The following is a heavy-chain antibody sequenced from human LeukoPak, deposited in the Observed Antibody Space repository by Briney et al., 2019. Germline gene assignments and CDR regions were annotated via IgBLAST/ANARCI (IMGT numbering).Heavy chain of an antibody. V-gene: IGHV1-2*02. CDR2: INPNSGGT. J-gene: IGHJ6*02. CDR3: ARDPIAAAGARTYYYYGMDV. D-gene: IGHD6-13*01. Sequence: ASVKVSCKASGYTFTGYYMHWVRQAPGQGLEWMGWINPNSGGTNYAQKFQGRVTMTRDTSISTAYMELSRLRSDDTAVYYCARDPIAAAGARTYYYYGMDVWGQGTTVTVSS. CDR1: GYTFTGYY.